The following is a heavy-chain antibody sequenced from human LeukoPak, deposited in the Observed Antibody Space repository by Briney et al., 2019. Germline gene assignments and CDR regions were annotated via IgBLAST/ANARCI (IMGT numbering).Heavy chain of an antibody. D-gene: IGHD1-26*01. Sequence: SETLSLTCTVSGGSIRSYYWSWIRQPPGKGVEWIGYICHVGSTNYNPSLKSRVTISVDTSKNQFSLRLSSVTAADTAIYYCARTWYSGSYYFFDYWGQGTLVTVSS. CDR1: GGSIRSYY. CDR2: ICHVGST. V-gene: IGHV4-59*08. CDR3: ARTWYSGSYYFFDY. J-gene: IGHJ4*02.